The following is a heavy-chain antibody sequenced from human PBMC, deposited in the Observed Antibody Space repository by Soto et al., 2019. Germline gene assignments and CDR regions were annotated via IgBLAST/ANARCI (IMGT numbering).Heavy chain of an antibody. V-gene: IGHV1-69*01. CDR2: IIPIFGTA. D-gene: IGHD4-17*01. CDR1: GGTFSSYA. Sequence: QVQLVQSGAEVKKPGSSVKVSCKASGGTFSSYAISGVRQAPGQGLERMGGIIPIFGTANYAQKFQGRVTITADESTSTAYMELSSLRSEDTAVYYCARDQADLFPNYGDFMASWFDPWGQGTLVTVSS. J-gene: IGHJ5*02. CDR3: ARDQADLFPNYGDFMASWFDP.